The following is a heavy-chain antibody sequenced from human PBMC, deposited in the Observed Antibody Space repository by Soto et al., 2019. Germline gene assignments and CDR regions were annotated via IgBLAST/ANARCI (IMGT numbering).Heavy chain of an antibody. CDR3: AREFGYCSGGSCYEPLDY. CDR1: GFTFSSYG. V-gene: IGHV3-33*01. Sequence: GGSLRLSCAASGFTFSSYGMHWVRQAPGKGLEWVAVIWYDGSNKYYADSVKGRFTISRDNSKNTLYLKMNSLRAEDTAVYYCAREFGYCSGGSCYEPLDYWGQGTLVTVSS. D-gene: IGHD2-15*01. J-gene: IGHJ4*02. CDR2: IWYDGSNK.